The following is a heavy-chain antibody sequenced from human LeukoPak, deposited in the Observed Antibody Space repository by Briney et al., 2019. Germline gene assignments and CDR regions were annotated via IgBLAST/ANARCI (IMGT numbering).Heavy chain of an antibody. J-gene: IGHJ3*02. D-gene: IGHD6-13*01. V-gene: IGHV3-48*04. Sequence: GGSLRLSCAASEFTFSSYGMSWVRQAPGKGLEWVSYIGISTSRIYYADSVKGRFTISRDNAKNSLYLQMNSLRAEDTAVYYCARDHGYGSSWYRGAFDIWGQGTMVTVSS. CDR1: EFTFSSYG. CDR3: ARDHGYGSSWYRGAFDI. CDR2: IGISTSRI.